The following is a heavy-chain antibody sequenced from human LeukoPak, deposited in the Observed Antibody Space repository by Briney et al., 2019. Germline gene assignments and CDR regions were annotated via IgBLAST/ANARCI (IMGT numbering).Heavy chain of an antibody. CDR2: INQDGSEK. J-gene: IGHJ4*02. CDR3: ARDPRSGSYFDY. Sequence: GGSPRLSCAASGFTFSTYWMSWVRQAPGKGLEYVANINQDGSEKYYVGSVKGRFTVSRDNAKNSLYLQMNSLRAEDTAVYYRARDPRSGSYFDYWGQGTLVTVFS. CDR1: GFTFSTYW. V-gene: IGHV3-7*01. D-gene: IGHD1-26*01.